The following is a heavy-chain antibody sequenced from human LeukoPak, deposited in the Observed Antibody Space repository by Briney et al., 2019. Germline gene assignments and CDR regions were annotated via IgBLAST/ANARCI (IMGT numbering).Heavy chain of an antibody. CDR1: GFTFDDYA. V-gene: IGHV3-43D*03. J-gene: IGHJ3*02. Sequence: PGGSLRLSCAASGFTFDDYAMHWVRQAPGKGLEWVSLISWDGGSTYYADSVKGRFTISRDNSKNSLYLQMNSLRAEDTALYYCAKGKGVGDGFDAFDIWGQGTMVTVSS. D-gene: IGHD5-24*01. CDR2: ISWDGGST. CDR3: AKGKGVGDGFDAFDI.